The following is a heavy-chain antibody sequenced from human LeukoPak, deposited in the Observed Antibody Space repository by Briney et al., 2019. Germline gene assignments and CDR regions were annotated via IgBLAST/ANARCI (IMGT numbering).Heavy chain of an antibody. J-gene: IGHJ6*03. CDR3: ARDPGVPGYYYYYMDV. CDR2: INPSGGGA. Sequence: GASVKVSYKASGYTFTSYYIHWVRQAPGQGLEWMGTINPSGGGASHAQKFQGRVTMTRDMSTTTVYMELSSLRSEDTAVYYCARDPGVPGYYYYYMDVWGKGTTVTVSS. D-gene: IGHD1-14*01. V-gene: IGHV1-46*01. CDR1: GYTFTSYY.